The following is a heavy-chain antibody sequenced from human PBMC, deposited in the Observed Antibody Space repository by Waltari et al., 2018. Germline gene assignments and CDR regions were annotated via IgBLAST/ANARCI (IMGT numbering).Heavy chain of an antibody. CDR3: SSMDF. J-gene: IGHJ6*03. CDR1: GFTFSEFW. Sequence: EVQLVESGGGLVQPGGFLRLSCAASGFTFSEFWMSWVRQAPGKGLEWVANIKQDGSDKYYVESVKGRFTISRDNANNLLFLQMNSLRVDDTALYYCSSMDFWGKGTTVIVSS. V-gene: IGHV3-7*01. CDR2: IKQDGSDK.